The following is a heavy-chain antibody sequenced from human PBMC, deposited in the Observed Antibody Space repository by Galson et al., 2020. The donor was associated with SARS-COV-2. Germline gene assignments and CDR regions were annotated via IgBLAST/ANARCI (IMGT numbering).Heavy chain of an antibody. CDR1: GGSITNTNYY. J-gene: IGHJ5*02. D-gene: IGHD6-6*01. Sequence: AVVSASETLSLTCSVSGGSITNTNYYWAWIRQSPGKGLQWIGSFYYGGTTYYNPSLRSRVSISVDTSKNQFSLKLSSVTAADTAMYYCARRGRIAASVTVSGWFDPWGPGTLVTVSS. V-gene: IGHV4-39*01. CDR3: ARRGRIAASVTVSGWFDP. CDR2: FYYGGTT.